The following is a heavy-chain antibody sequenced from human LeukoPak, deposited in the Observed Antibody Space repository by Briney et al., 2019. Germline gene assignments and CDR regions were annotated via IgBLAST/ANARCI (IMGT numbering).Heavy chain of an antibody. J-gene: IGHJ6*03. CDR3: AVVPAAPWGYYYYYYMDV. D-gene: IGHD2-2*01. CDR1: GYTFTSYG. CDR2: ISAYNGNT. Sequence: ASVKVSCKASGYTFTSYGISWVRQAPGQGLEWMGWISAYNGNTNYAQKLQGRVTMTTDTSTSTAYMELRSLRSDDTAVYYCAVVPAAPWGYYYYYYMDVWGKGTTVTASS. V-gene: IGHV1-18*01.